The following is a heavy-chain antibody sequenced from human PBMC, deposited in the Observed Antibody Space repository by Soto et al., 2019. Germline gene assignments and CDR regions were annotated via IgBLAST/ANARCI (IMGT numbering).Heavy chain of an antibody. V-gene: IGHV3-23*01. Sequence: GGSLRLSCSASGFSYRSYAMSWVRQAPGEGLEWVSAIIDDGGRAYYADSVKGRFTISRDNSKNTLSLQMNSLRAEDTAVYYCAKDKMEQWRVRGYFDYGGQGTQVTVYS. D-gene: IGHD6-19*01. CDR2: IIDDGGRA. CDR1: GFSYRSYA. J-gene: IGHJ4*02. CDR3: AKDKMEQWRVRGYFDY.